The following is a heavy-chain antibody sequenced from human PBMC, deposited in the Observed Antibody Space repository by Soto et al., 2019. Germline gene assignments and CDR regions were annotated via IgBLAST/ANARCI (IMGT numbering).Heavy chain of an antibody. V-gene: IGHV3-21*01. CDR2: SSSNSGYI. J-gene: IGHJ5*02. CDR1: GFTFRSFT. Sequence: GGSLRLSCAASGFTFRSFTMNWGRQPPGKGLEWVSTSSSNSGYIYYTDALRGRFTISRDNAKNSLHLQMNSLRAEDTAVYYCTRDASRDSSARAWFDPWGPGTLVTVSS. CDR3: TRDASRDSSARAWFDP. D-gene: IGHD6-13*01.